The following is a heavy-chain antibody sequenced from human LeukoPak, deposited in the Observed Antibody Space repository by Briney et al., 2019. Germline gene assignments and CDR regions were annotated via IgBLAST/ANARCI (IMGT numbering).Heavy chain of an antibody. CDR2: IYYSGST. CDR1: GGSISSSSYY. Sequence: TSETLSLTCTVSGGSISSSSYYWGWIRQPPGKGLEWIGYIYYSGSTYYNPSLKSRVTISVDTSKNQFSLKLSSVTAADTAVYYCARDKDPYSSGWYYFDYWGQGTLVTVSS. J-gene: IGHJ4*02. CDR3: ARDKDPYSSGWYYFDY. D-gene: IGHD6-19*01. V-gene: IGHV4-30-4*08.